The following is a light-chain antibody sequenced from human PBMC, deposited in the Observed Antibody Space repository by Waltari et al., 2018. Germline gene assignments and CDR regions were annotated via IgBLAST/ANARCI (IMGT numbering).Light chain of an antibody. CDR2: GAS. Sequence: IVLTQPPGTLSLSPGDRATLSCRASQSVSRSLAWYQQKPGQAPKLLIYGASTRATCIPDRFTGSGSGTDFSLTISSLEPEDFAIYFCQHYVRLPATFGQGTKVEIK. CDR1: QSVSRS. CDR3: QHYVRLPAT. J-gene: IGKJ1*01. V-gene: IGKV3-20*01.